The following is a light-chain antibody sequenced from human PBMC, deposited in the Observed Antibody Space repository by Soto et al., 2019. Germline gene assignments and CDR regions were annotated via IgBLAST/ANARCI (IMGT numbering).Light chain of an antibody. CDR3: QKYNSAPWT. CDR2: AAS. Sequence: DIQMTQSPSSLSTSVGDRVTITCRASQGISNYLAWYQQKPGKVPKXLIYAASTLQSGVPSRFSGSGSGTDLTITISSLQPEDGATYDGQKYNSAPWTFGQGTKVDIK. CDR1: QGISNY. J-gene: IGKJ1*01. V-gene: IGKV1-27*01.